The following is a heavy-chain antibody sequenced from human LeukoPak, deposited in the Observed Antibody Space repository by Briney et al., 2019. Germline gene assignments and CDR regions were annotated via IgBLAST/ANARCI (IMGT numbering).Heavy chain of an antibody. J-gene: IGHJ4*02. V-gene: IGHV3-30-3*01. CDR2: ISSDATNK. Sequence: GGTLRLSGAGSGFKCSIYAMHWVRQAPGKGLKWVAVISSDATNKFHADSVKGRFTISRDNSKNSLYLQMNSLRAEDTAVYYCARDGGSFLDYWGQGTLVTVSS. D-gene: IGHD1-26*01. CDR1: GFKCSIYA. CDR3: ARDGGSFLDY.